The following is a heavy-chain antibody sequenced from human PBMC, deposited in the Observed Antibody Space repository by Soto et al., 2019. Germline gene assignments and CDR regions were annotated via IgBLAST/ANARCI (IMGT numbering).Heavy chain of an antibody. CDR1: GGSISSYY. D-gene: IGHD3-10*01. J-gene: IGHJ3*02. V-gene: IGHV4-59*01. CDR2: VHDSWGS. Sequence: SETLSLTCTVSGGSISSYYWSWIRQPPGKGLEWIGYVHDSWGSHYNPSLKSRVAISLDTSKSQFSLRAEDTAVYYCARAPRYYGSGSSHPGAFDIWGQGTMVTVSS. CDR3: ARAPRYYGSGSSHPGAFDI.